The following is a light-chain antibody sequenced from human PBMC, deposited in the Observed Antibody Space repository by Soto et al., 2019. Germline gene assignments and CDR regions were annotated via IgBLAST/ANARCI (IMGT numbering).Light chain of an antibody. CDR3: QQYNDWPRT. Sequence: EIVMTQSPATLSVSPGERATISCRASQSVSSNLAWYQQKPGQAPRLLIHDASTRATAIPTRFSGSGSGTDFTLTISSLQSEDFAVYYCQQYNDWPRTFGQGTKV. CDR2: DAS. CDR1: QSVSSN. J-gene: IGKJ1*01. V-gene: IGKV3-15*01.